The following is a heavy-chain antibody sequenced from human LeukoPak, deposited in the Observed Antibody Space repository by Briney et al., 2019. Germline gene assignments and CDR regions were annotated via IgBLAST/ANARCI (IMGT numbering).Heavy chain of an antibody. V-gene: IGHV4-34*01. J-gene: IGHJ6*03. CDR2: INHSGST. CDR3: ARGDRIVAEGSYYYYMDV. CDR1: GGSFSGYY. Sequence: SETLSLTCAVYGGSFSGYYWSWIRQPPGKGLEWIGEINHSGSTYYNPSLKSRVTISVDTSKNQFSLKLSSVTAADTAVYYCARGDRIVAEGSYYYYMDVWGKGTTVTVSS. D-gene: IGHD2-15*01.